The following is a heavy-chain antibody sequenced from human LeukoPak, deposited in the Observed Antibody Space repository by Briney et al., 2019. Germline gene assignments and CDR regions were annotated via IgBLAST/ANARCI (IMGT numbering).Heavy chain of an antibody. CDR1: GYTFTDYY. D-gene: IGHD5-24*01. J-gene: IGHJ3*02. Sequence: ASVKVSCKASGYTFTDYYMHWVRQAPGQGLEWMGWINPNSGHTNYAQKFQGRVAMTRDTSISTAYMELSRLRSDDTAVYYCARDLGFGEMVTNRGAFDIWGQGTTVTVSS. CDR3: ARDLGFGEMVTNRGAFDI. V-gene: IGHV1-2*02. CDR2: INPNSGHT.